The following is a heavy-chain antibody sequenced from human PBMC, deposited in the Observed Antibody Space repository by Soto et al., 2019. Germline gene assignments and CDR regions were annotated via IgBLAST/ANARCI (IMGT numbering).Heavy chain of an antibody. Sequence: SVKVSCKASGGTFSSYTISWVRQAPGQGLEWMGRIIPILGIANYAQKFQGRVTITADKSTSTAYMELSSLRSEDTAVYYCARDFRKRADIVVANYYYMDVWGKGTTVTVSS. CDR1: GGTFSSYT. CDR3: ARDFRKRADIVVANYYYMDV. CDR2: IIPILGIA. D-gene: IGHD2-15*01. J-gene: IGHJ6*03. V-gene: IGHV1-69*04.